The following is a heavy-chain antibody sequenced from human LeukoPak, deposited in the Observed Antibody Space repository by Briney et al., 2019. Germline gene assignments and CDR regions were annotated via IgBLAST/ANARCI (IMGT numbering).Heavy chain of an antibody. V-gene: IGHV1-69*04. CDR3: ARPREDIVVVPAVEYYYYGMDV. CDR1: GGTFSSYA. Sequence: SVKVSCKASGGTFSSYAISWVRQAPGQGLEWMGRIIPILGIANYAQKFQGRVTITADKSTSTAYMELSSLRSEDTAVYYCARPREDIVVVPAVEYYYYGMDVWGQRTTVTVSS. J-gene: IGHJ6*02. CDR2: IIPILGIA. D-gene: IGHD2-2*01.